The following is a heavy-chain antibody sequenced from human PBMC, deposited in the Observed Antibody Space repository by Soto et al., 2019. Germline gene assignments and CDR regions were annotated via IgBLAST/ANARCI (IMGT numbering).Heavy chain of an antibody. CDR2: ISSSSSYI. CDR3: ARIRLGCAVFDI. J-gene: IGHJ3*02. Sequence: GGSLRLSCAASGFTFSSYSMNWVRQAPGKGLEWVSSISSSSSYIYYADSVKGRFTISRDNAKNSLYLQMNSLRAEDTAVYYSARIRLGCAVFDIGGKGTMVPVPS. V-gene: IGHV3-21*01. D-gene: IGHD6-25*01. CDR1: GFTFSSYS.